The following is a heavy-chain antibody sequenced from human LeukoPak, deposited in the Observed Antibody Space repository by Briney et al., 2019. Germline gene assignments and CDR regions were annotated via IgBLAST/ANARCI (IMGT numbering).Heavy chain of an antibody. V-gene: IGHV3-30*04. CDR2: LSYDGSNK. Sequence: QPGGSLRLSCAASGFTFSSYAMHWVRQAPGKGLEWVAVLSYDGSNKYYADSVKGRFTISRDNSKNTLYLQMNSLRAEDTAVYYCARDLDIVLMVYETPHLDYWGQGTLVTVSS. J-gene: IGHJ4*02. CDR1: GFTFSSYA. CDR3: ARDLDIVLMVYETPHLDY. D-gene: IGHD2-8*01.